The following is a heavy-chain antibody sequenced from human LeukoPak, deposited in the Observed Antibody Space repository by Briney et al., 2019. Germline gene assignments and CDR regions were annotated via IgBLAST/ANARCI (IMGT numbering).Heavy chain of an antibody. D-gene: IGHD2-21*01. CDR2: TYYRSKWSN. CDR1: GDSVSSNSAA. V-gene: IGHV6-1*01. CDR3: AREVDLVEVIAVNFDF. J-gene: IGHJ4*02. Sequence: SQTLSLTCALSGDSVSSNSAAWNWIRQSPSRGLEWLGRTYYRSKWSNDYALSVKSRITITPDTSKNQFSLQLSSVTPDDTAVYYCAREVDLVEVIAVNFDFWGQGTLVTVSS.